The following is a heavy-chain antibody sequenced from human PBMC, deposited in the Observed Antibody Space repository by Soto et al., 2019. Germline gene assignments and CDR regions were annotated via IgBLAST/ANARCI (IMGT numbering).Heavy chain of an antibody. CDR1: GYTLTELT. D-gene: IGHD6-6*01. J-gene: IGHJ4*02. V-gene: IGHV1-24*01. Sequence: APVKVSRKVSGYTLTELTMHWVRQAPGKGLEWMGGFDPEDGETIYAQKFQGRVTITADESTSTAYMELSSLRSEDTAVYYCARDLLGSSSFDYWGQGTLVTVSS. CDR2: FDPEDGET. CDR3: ARDLLGSSSFDY.